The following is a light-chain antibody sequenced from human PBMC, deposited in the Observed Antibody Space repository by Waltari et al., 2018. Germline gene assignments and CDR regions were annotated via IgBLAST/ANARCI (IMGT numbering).Light chain of an antibody. Sequence: QSTLTQSASVSGSPGQSITISCTGTNSDVGGYNYVSWYQQLPGKAPKLMIYDVNKLPSGVSNRLSGSKSGNTASLTISGLQAEDEADYYCSSYTNRDTHVIFGGGTKLTVL. CDR1: NSDVGGYNY. CDR3: SSYTNRDTHVI. J-gene: IGLJ2*01. CDR2: DVN. V-gene: IGLV2-14*03.